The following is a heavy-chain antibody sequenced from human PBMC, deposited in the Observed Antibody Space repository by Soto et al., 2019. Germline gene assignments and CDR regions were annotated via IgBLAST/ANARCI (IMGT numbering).Heavy chain of an antibody. V-gene: IGHV1-2*04. CDR1: GYTFTGYY. J-gene: IGHJ4*02. Sequence: GASVKVSCKASGYTFTGYYMHWVRQAPRQGLEWMGWINPNSGGTNYAQKFQGWVTMTRDTSISTAYMELSRLRSDDTAVYYCARGNYDFWSGIPSPPDYWGQGTLVTVSS. D-gene: IGHD3-3*01. CDR2: INPNSGGT. CDR3: ARGNYDFWSGIPSPPDY.